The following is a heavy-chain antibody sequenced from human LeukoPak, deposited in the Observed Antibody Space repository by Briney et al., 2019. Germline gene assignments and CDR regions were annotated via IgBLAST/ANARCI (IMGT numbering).Heavy chain of an antibody. J-gene: IGHJ6*03. Sequence: SVKVSCKASGGTFSSYAISWVRQAPGQGLEWMGGIIPIFGTANYAQKFQGRVTITADESTSTAYMELSSLRSEDTAVYYCARESWFGELLGYMDVWGKGTTVTVSS. V-gene: IGHV1-69*13. CDR1: GGTFSSYA. CDR3: ARESWFGELLGYMDV. D-gene: IGHD3-10*01. CDR2: IIPIFGTA.